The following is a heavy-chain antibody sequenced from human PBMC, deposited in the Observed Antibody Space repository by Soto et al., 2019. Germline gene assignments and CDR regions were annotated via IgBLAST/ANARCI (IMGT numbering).Heavy chain of an antibody. CDR1: GGSFSGYY. J-gene: IGHJ2*01. D-gene: IGHD1-26*01. Sequence: QVQLQQWGAGLLKPSETLSLTCAVYGGSFSGYYWSWIRQPPGKGLEWIGEINHSGSTNYNPSLKSRVTISVDTSKNQFSLKLSSVTAADTAVYYCARDGSEAKADWYFDLWGRGTLVTVSS. CDR2: INHSGST. V-gene: IGHV4-34*01. CDR3: ARDGSEAKADWYFDL.